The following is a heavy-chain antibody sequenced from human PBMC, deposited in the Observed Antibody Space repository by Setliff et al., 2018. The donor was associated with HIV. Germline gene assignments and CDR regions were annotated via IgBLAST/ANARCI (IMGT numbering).Heavy chain of an antibody. D-gene: IGHD6-19*01. CDR3: ARDLAVAGTYYYYYGMDV. J-gene: IGHJ6*02. CDR2: ISSSGSTI. CDR1: GFTFSSYE. V-gene: IGHV3-48*03. Sequence: GESLRLSCAASGFTFSSYEMNWVRQAPGKGLEWVSYISSSGSTIYYADSVKGRFTISRDNAKNSLYLQMNSLRAEDTAVYYCARDLAVAGTYYYYYGMDVWGQGTTVTVSS.